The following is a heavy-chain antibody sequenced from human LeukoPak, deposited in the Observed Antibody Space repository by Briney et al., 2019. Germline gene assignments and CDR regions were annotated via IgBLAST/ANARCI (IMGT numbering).Heavy chain of an antibody. CDR3: ARHWFSAMVTPFDY. V-gene: IGHV4-39*01. CDR2: IYYSGST. J-gene: IGHJ4*02. D-gene: IGHD5-18*01. Sequence: SETLSLTCTVSGGSISSSSYYWGWIRQPPGKGLEWIGSIYYSGSTYYNPSLKSRVTISVDTSKNQFSLKLSSVTAADTAVYYCARHWFSAMVTPFDYWGQGMLVTVSS. CDR1: GGSISSSSYY.